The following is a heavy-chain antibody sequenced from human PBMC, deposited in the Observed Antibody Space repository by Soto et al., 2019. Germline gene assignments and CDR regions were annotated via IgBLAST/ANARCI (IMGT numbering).Heavy chain of an antibody. J-gene: IGHJ4*02. D-gene: IGHD6-13*01. CDR2: ISYDGGNK. CDR3: AKDGGQQQQLYYFEY. V-gene: IGHV3-30*18. Sequence: QVQLVESGGGVVQPGRSLRLSCAASGFTFSSYGMHWVRQAPGKGLEWVAVISYDGGNKYYADSVKGRFTISRDNSKNMLYLQMNSLRAEDTAVYYCAKDGGQQQQLYYFEYWGQGILVTVSS. CDR1: GFTFSSYG.